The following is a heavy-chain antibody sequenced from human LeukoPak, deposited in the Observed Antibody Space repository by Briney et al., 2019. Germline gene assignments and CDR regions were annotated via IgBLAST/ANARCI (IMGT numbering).Heavy chain of an antibody. J-gene: IGHJ5*02. V-gene: IGHV4-4*07. D-gene: IGHD3-10*01. CDR2: IYTSGST. CDR1: GGSISSYY. CDR3: ATQYYYGSGYPFDP. Sequence: PSETLSLTCTVSGGSISSYYWSWIRQPAGKGLEWIGRIYTSGSTNYNPSLKSRVTISVDKSKNQFSLKLSSVTAADTAAYYCATQYYYGSGYPFDPWGQGTLVTVSS.